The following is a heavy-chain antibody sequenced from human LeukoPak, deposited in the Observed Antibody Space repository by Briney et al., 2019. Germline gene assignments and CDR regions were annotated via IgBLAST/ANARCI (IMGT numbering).Heavy chain of an antibody. D-gene: IGHD3-10*01. J-gene: IGHJ4*02. CDR2: IKNKGDGGTT. Sequence: GGSLRLSCAASGFTFNKAWMSWVRLAPGKGLEWVGRIKNKGDGGTTDYAAPEKGRFTVSRDDSKSTLYLQMNSLKTEDTAVYYCTTSGTPFEYWGQGTLVTVSS. CDR3: TTSGTPFEY. CDR1: GFTFNKAW. V-gene: IGHV3-15*01.